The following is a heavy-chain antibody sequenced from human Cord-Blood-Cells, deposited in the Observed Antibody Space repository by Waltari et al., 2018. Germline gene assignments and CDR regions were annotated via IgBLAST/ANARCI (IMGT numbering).Heavy chain of an antibody. CDR2: IIPIFGTA. D-gene: IGHD2-2*01. Sequence: QVQLVQSGAEVKKPGSSVKVSCKASGGTFSSYAISWVRLAHGQRLEWMGGIIPIFGTANYAQKFQGRVTITADESTSTAYMELSSLRSEDTAVYYCARELGYCSSTSCYAVPLDYWGQGTLVTVSS. V-gene: IGHV1-69*01. CDR1: GGTFSSYA. CDR3: ARELGYCSSTSCYAVPLDY. J-gene: IGHJ4*02.